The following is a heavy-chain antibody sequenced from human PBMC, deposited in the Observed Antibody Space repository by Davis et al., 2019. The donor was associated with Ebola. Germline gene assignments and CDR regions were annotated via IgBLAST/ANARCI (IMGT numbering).Heavy chain of an antibody. CDR2: IYYSGST. CDR3: ARGLYSGAFDI. V-gene: IGHV4-59*01. Sequence: SETLSLTCTVSSGSMSTYFWSWIRQPPGKGLEWIGYIYYSGSTNYNPSLKSRVTISVDTSKNQFSLKLGPVTAADTAVYYCARGLYSGAFDIWGQGTMVTVSS. J-gene: IGHJ3*02. D-gene: IGHD2-15*01. CDR1: SGSMSTYF.